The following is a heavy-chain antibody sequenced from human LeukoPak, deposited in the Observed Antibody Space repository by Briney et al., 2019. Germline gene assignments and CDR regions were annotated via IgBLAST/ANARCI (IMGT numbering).Heavy chain of an antibody. J-gene: IGHJ3*02. CDR1: GFTFSGSA. CDR3: AKDQAYCGGDCYSSNAFDI. V-gene: IGHV3-23*01. CDR2: ISGSGGTT. D-gene: IGHD2-21*02. Sequence: PGGSLRLSCAAAGFTFSGSAMSWGRQAPGKGLEWVSGISGSGGTTHYADSVKGRFTISRDNSKNTLYLQMNSLRAEDTAVYYCAKDQAYCGGDCYSSNAFDIWGQGTMVTVSS.